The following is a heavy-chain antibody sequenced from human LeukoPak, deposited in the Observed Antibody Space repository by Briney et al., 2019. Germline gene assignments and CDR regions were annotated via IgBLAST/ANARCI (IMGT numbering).Heavy chain of an antibody. CDR1: GFTFSSHA. CDR2: LSHDGAKK. V-gene: IGHV3-30-3*01. D-gene: IGHD4-11*01. Sequence: GGSLRLSCAASGFTFSSHAMHWVRQAPGKGLEWVAVLSHDGAKKYYADSVKGRFTISRDNSKNTLYLQMNSLRAEDTAIYYCAKVFSTATTGREGYYFDYWGQGTLVTVSS. J-gene: IGHJ4*02. CDR3: AKVFSTATTGREGYYFDY.